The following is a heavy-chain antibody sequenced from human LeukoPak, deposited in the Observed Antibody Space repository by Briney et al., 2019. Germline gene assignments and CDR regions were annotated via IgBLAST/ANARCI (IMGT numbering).Heavy chain of an antibody. CDR1: GFIFSSYG. J-gene: IGHJ4*02. CDR2: ISDNAFGT. CDR3: ANRGRYYFDY. V-gene: IGHV3-23*01. Sequence: GGSLRLSCAASGFIFSSYGMSWVRQTPGKGLEWVSSISDNAFGTYCADSVKGRFTISRDNSKNTLYLQMNSLRAEDTAVYYCANRGRYYFDYWGQGTLVTVSS.